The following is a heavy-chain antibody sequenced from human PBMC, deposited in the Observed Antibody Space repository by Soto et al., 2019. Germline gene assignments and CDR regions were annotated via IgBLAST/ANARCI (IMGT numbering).Heavy chain of an antibody. CDR3: ARVPAAIRGNGYYYGMDV. Sequence: QVQLVQSGAEVKKPGASVKVSCKASGYTFASYGISWVRQAPGQGLEWMGWISAYNGNTNYAQKLQGRVTMTTDTSTSTAYMELRSLRPDDTAVYYCARVPAAIRGNGYYYGMDVWGQGTTVTVSS. CDR2: ISAYNGNT. J-gene: IGHJ6*02. V-gene: IGHV1-18*01. CDR1: GYTFASYG. D-gene: IGHD2-2*02.